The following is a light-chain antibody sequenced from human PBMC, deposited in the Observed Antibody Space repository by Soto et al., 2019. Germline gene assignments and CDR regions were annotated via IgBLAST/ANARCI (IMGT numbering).Light chain of an antibody. CDR2: GAS. CDR1: LNILNY. Sequence: IQMTQSPSSLSASVGDRVTITCRASLNILNYVNWYQQKPGEAPKLLIYGASSLQSGVPSRFSGSGSGADFTLTISSVLPEDFATYYCQQSYSTPDTFGQGTKLEI. CDR3: QQSYSTPDT. J-gene: IGKJ2*01. V-gene: IGKV1-39*01.